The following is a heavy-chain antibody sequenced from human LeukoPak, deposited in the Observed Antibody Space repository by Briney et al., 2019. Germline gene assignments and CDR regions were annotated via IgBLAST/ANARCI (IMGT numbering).Heavy chain of an antibody. CDR2: IYYSGST. J-gene: IGHJ4*02. CDR3: ARLPGGGYCSSTSCEIDY. Sequence: PSETLSLTCTVSGGSISSSSYYWGWIRQPPGKALEWIGSIYYSGSTYYNPSLKSRVTISVDTSKNQFSLKLSSVTAADTAVYYCARLPGGGYCSSTSCEIDYWGQGTLVTVSS. CDR1: GGSISSSSYY. V-gene: IGHV4-39*01. D-gene: IGHD2-2*01.